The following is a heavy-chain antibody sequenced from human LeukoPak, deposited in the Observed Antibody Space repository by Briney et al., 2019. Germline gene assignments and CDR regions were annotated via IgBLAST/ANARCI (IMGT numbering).Heavy chain of an antibody. CDR2: INHSGSA. CDR1: GGSFSGYY. V-gene: IGHV4-34*01. J-gene: IGHJ4*02. CDR3: ARRGSGFPFDY. D-gene: IGHD6-19*01. Sequence: PSETLSLTCAVSGGSFSGYYWTWIRQPPGKGLEWIGEINHSGSANYNPSLKSRVTISLDTSKNQFSLKLSSVTAADTAVYYCARRGSGFPFDYWGQGTLVTVSS.